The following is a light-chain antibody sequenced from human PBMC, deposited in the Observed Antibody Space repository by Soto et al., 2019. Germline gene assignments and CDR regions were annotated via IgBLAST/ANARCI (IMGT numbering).Light chain of an antibody. CDR3: QQYNSYPIT. Sequence: DIQMTQSPSTLSASVGDRVTITCRASQSISSWLAWYQQKPGKAPKSLIYKASSLESGVPSRFSGSGSGTEFTLNISSLQHDDFATYYCQQYNSYPITFGQGTRLEIK. CDR2: KAS. V-gene: IGKV1-5*03. J-gene: IGKJ5*01. CDR1: QSISSW.